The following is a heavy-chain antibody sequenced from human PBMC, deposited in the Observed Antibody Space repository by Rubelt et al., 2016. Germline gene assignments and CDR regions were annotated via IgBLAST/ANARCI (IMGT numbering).Heavy chain of an antibody. CDR3: ARDLRVGLVYYDFWSGYYHFDY. Sequence: ADSVKGRFTISRDNSKNTLYLQMNSLRAEDTAVYYCARDLRVGLVYYDFWSGYYHFDYWGQGTLVTVSS. V-gene: IGHV3-30*01. D-gene: IGHD3-3*01. J-gene: IGHJ4*02.